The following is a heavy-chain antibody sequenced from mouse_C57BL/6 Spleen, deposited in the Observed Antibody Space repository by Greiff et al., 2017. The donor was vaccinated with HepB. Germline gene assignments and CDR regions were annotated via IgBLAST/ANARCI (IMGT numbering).Heavy chain of an antibody. CDR3: ARLYDYDRGFAY. CDR2: ISSGGSYT. J-gene: IGHJ3*01. CDR1: GFTFSSYG. D-gene: IGHD2-4*01. V-gene: IGHV5-6*02. Sequence: DVKLVESGGDLVKPGGSLKLSCAASGFTFSSYGMSWVRQTPDKRLEWVATISSGGSYTDYPDSVKGRFTISRDNAKNTLYLQMSSLKSEDTAMYYCARLYDYDRGFAYWGQGTLVTVSA.